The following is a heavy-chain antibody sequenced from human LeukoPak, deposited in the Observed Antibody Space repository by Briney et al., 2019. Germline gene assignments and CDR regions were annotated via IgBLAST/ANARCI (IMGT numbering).Heavy chain of an antibody. V-gene: IGHV1-2*02. Sequence: ASVKVSCKASGYTFTGYYMHWVRQAPGQGLEWLGWINTITGGTNYGQKFQGRVTMTRDTSITTAYMELSSLKSDDTAVYYCARGREVAGTVGYWGQGTLVTVSS. CDR3: ARGREVAGTVGY. CDR1: GYTFTGYY. D-gene: IGHD6-19*01. CDR2: INTITGGT. J-gene: IGHJ4*02.